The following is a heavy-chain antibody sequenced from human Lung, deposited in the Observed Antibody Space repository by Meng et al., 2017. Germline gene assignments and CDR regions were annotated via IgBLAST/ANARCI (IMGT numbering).Heavy chain of an antibody. J-gene: IGHJ4*02. CDR2: IIDSGST. V-gene: IGHV4-34*02. D-gene: IGHD6-19*01. CDR3: VRRTYSSGWYFDY. CDR1: GGSFIGYY. Sequence: QVQIQQLGAGLLKPSETLSLTCAVYGGSFIGYYWSWIRQPPGKGLEWIGEIIDSGSTNYNPSLKSRVTISVDTSKNQFSLRVTSVTAADRAVYYCVRRTYSSGWYFDYWGQGTLVTVSS.